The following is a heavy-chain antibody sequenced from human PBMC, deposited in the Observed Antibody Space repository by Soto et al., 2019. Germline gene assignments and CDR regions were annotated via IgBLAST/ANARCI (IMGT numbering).Heavy chain of an antibody. J-gene: IGHJ6*02. D-gene: IGHD5-12*01. CDR2: INAGNGNT. Sequence: ASVKVSCKASGYTFTSYAMHWVRQAPGQRLEWMGWINAGNGNTKYSQKFQGRVTITRDTSASTAYMGLSSLRSEDTAVYYCARTDTLLATQNYYYYGMDVWGQGTTVTVSS. V-gene: IGHV1-3*01. CDR3: ARTDTLLATQNYYYYGMDV. CDR1: GYTFTSYA.